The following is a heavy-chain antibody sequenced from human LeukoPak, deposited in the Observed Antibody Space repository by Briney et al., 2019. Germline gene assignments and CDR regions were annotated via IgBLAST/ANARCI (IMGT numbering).Heavy chain of an antibody. V-gene: IGHV1-46*01. CDR1: GYTFTIYY. Sequence: GASVKVSCKASGYTFTIYYMHWVRQAPGQGLEWMGIINPSGGSTSYAQKFQGRVTMTRDTSTSTVYMELSSLRSEDTAVYYCARDSTASFMITFGGVIGLFDYWGQGTLVTVPS. CDR2: INPSGGST. D-gene: IGHD3-16*02. J-gene: IGHJ4*02. CDR3: ARDSTASFMITFGGVIGLFDY.